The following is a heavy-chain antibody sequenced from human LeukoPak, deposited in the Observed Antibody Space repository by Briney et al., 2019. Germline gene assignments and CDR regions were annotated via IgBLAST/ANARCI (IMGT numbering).Heavy chain of an antibody. V-gene: IGHV1-69*01. CDR3: ARPYYYDSSGSYWDAFDI. CDR2: IIPIFGTA. Sequence: SVKVSCKASGGTFSSYAISWVRQAPGQGLEWMGGIIPIFGTANYAQKFQGRVTITADESTSTAYMELSSLRSEDTAVYYCARPYYYDSSGSYWDAFDIWGQGTMVTVSS. D-gene: IGHD3-22*01. CDR1: GGTFSSYA. J-gene: IGHJ3*02.